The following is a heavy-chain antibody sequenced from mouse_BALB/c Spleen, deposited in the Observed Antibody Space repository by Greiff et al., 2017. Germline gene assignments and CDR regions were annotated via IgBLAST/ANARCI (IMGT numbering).Heavy chain of an antibody. J-gene: IGHJ4*01. CDR3: AREAYYGNPYAMDY. V-gene: IGHV5-17*02. Sequence: EVNLVESGGGLVQPGGSRKLSCAASGFTFSSFGMHWVRQAPEKGLEWVAYISSGSSTIYYADTVKGRFTISRDNPKNTLFLQMTSLRSEDTAMYYCAREAYYGNPYAMDYWGQGTSVTVSS. CDR1: GFTFSSFG. CDR2: ISSGSSTI. D-gene: IGHD2-10*01.